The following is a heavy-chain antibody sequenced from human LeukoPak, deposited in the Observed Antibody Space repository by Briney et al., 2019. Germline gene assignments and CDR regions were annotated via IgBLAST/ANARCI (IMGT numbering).Heavy chain of an antibody. CDR3: ARALGVHGMDV. CDR1: GYTFSTYR. D-gene: IGHD2-8*01. J-gene: IGHJ6*02. Sequence: ASVKVSCKASGYTFSTYRIIWVRQAPGQGLEWMGWISVYNGNTNYAQKLQGRVTMTTDTSTSTAYMELRSLRSDDTALYYCARALGVHGMDVWGQGTTVTVSS. CDR2: ISVYNGNT. V-gene: IGHV1-18*01.